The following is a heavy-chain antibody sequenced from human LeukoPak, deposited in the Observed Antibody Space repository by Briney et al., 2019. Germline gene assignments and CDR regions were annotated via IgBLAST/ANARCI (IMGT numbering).Heavy chain of an antibody. J-gene: IGHJ4*02. D-gene: IGHD2-8*02. CDR3: ARLDCTGDGCYNH. CDR2: VSSDGTP. V-gene: IGHV4-59*08. Sequence: PSETVSLTCSVSGDSVTSYYWSWIRQPPGKGLEWIGYVSSDGTPNYTPSLRSRGIISVDTAKNHISLTLTSLTAADTAIYYCARLDCTGDGCYNHWGQGTLVTVSS. CDR1: GDSVTSYY.